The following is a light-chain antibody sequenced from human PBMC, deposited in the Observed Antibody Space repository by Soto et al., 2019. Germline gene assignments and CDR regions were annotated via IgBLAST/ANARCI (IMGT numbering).Light chain of an antibody. Sequence: DXPMTQSPSSLSASVGDRVTITCRASQSISSWLAWYQQKPGKAPKLLIYDASSLESGVPSRFSGSGSGTEFTLTISSMQPDDFATYYCQQYNSYPWAFGQGTKVDIK. CDR1: QSISSW. CDR3: QQYNSYPWA. V-gene: IGKV1-5*01. CDR2: DAS. J-gene: IGKJ1*01.